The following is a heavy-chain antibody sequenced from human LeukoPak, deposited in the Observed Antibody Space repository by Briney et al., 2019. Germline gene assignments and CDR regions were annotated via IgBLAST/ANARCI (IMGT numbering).Heavy chain of an antibody. D-gene: IGHD2-2*01. CDR2: IYHSGST. J-gene: IGHJ5*02. CDR1: GYSISSGYY. Sequence: PSETLSLTCAVSGYSISSGYYWGWSRQPPGKGLEWIGSIYHSGSTYYNPSLKSRVTISVDTSKNQFSLKLSFVTAADTAVYYCASNPNCSSASCYVWPSYNWFDPWGQGTLVTVSS. V-gene: IGHV4-38-2*01. CDR3: ASNPNCSSASCYVWPSYNWFDP.